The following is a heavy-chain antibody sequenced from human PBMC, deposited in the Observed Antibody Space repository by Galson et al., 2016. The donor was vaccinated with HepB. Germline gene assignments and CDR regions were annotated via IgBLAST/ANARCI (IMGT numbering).Heavy chain of an antibody. V-gene: IGHV3-30*18. Sequence: SLRLSCAGSGFIFRGYGMHWVRQAPGKGLEWVAADSMDGRRKFYADSVRGRFTISRDNSNNMLFLQMSSLRVDDTAVYYCAKRHEYCPPVGCSVDSWGQGTLVSVSS. CDR3: AKRHEYCPPVGCSVDS. D-gene: IGHD2/OR15-2a*01. CDR1: GFIFRGYG. J-gene: IGHJ4*02. CDR2: DSMDGRRK.